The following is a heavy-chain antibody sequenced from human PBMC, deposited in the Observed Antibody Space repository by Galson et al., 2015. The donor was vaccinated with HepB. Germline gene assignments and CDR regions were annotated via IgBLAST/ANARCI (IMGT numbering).Heavy chain of an antibody. Sequence: SVKVSCKVSGYTFTSYAIGWVRQAPGQGLEWMGWISVYSGNTDYAQNLRDRVTMTADTFTGTAYMELRSLRSDDTAVYYCARGGDYDLLTGYLYFDFWGQGSLVTVSS. V-gene: IGHV1-18*04. J-gene: IGHJ4*02. D-gene: IGHD3-9*01. CDR1: GYTFTSYA. CDR2: ISVYSGNT. CDR3: ARGGDYDLLTGYLYFDF.